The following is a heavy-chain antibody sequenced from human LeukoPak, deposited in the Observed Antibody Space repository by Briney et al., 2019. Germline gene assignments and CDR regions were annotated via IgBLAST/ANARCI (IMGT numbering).Heavy chain of an antibody. Sequence: GGSLRLSCAASGFTFSSYSMNWVRQAPGKGLEWVSSISSRSSYIYYADSVKGRFTISRDNAKNSLYLQMNSLRAEDTAVYYCARDGTIDLYSSSWLIDYWGQGTLVTVSS. CDR1: GFTFSSYS. J-gene: IGHJ4*02. CDR2: ISSRSSYI. D-gene: IGHD6-13*01. CDR3: ARDGTIDLYSSSWLIDY. V-gene: IGHV3-21*01.